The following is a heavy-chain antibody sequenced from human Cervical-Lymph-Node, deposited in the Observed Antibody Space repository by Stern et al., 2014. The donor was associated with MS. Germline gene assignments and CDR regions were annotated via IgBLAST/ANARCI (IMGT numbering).Heavy chain of an antibody. J-gene: IGHJ3*02. V-gene: IGHV4-59*01. CDR2: IYHSGST. Sequence: QVQLVDSGPGLVRPSETLSLTCTVSGASIISSYWSWVRQTPGKGLEWIGYIYHSGSTEYKPSLKSRVTISQDTSKNNLSLKLSSVTPADTAIYYCARGGRHDAFDIWGQGTMVTVSS. CDR3: ARGGRHDAFDI. CDR1: GASIISSY.